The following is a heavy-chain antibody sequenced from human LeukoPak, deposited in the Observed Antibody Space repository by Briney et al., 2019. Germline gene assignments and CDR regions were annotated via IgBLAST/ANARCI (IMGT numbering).Heavy chain of an antibody. CDR2: TRNKANSYTT. J-gene: IGHJ4*01. CDR1: GFTFSSYG. V-gene: IGHV3-72*01. CDR3: ARGFCSGTCYSGHD. D-gene: IGHD2-15*01. Sequence: GRSLRLSCAASGFTFSSYGMHWVRQAPGKGLEWVARTRNKANSYTTEYAASVKGRFTISRDDSKNSLYLQMNSLKTEDTAVYYCARGFCSGTCYSGHDWGHGTLVTVSS.